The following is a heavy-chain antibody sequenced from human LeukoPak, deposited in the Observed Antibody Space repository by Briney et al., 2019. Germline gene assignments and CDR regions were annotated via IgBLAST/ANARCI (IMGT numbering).Heavy chain of an antibody. V-gene: IGHV4-59*01. Sequence: SETLSLTCTVSGGSLSSYYWSWIRQPPGKGLEWIGYIYYSGSTNYNPSLKSRVTISVDTSKNQFSLKLSSVTAADTAVYYCARAQPPIRGVIVDNWFDPWGQGTLVTVSS. J-gene: IGHJ5*02. CDR1: GGSLSSYY. D-gene: IGHD3-10*01. CDR2: IYYSGST. CDR3: ARAQPPIRGVIVDNWFDP.